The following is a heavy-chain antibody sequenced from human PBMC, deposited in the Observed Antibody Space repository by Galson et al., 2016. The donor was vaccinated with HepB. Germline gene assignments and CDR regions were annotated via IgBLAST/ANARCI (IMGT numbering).Heavy chain of an antibody. J-gene: IGHJ5*02. CDR1: GYSFTSYD. D-gene: IGHD6-6*01. V-gene: IGHV1-18*04. CDR2: INGYNSDT. Sequence: SVKVSCKASGYSFTSYDISWVRQAPGQGLEWMGWINGYNSDTNYAQNLQGRVTITTDTSTSTAYMELRSLRSDDTAMYYCARVMGFSSSSSRWFDPWGQGTLVTVSS. CDR3: ARVMGFSSSSSRWFDP.